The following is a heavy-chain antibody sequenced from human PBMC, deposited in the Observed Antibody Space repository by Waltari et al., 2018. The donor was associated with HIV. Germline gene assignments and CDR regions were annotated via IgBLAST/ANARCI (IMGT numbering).Heavy chain of an antibody. CDR2: ISGSGGST. CDR3: ANKQYGSGMGY. D-gene: IGHD3-10*01. V-gene: IGHV3-23*01. Sequence: EVQLLESGGGLVQPGGSLRLSCADSGLPFSSYAMSWVRQAPGKGLEWVSAISGSGGSTYYADSVKGRFTISRDNSKNTLYLQMNSLRAEDTAVYYCANKQYGSGMGYWGQGTLVTVSS. J-gene: IGHJ4*02. CDR1: GLPFSSYA.